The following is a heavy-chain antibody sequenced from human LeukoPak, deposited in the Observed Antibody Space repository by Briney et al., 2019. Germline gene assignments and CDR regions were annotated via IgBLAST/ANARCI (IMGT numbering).Heavy chain of an antibody. J-gene: IGHJ1*01. Sequence: PGGSLRLSCAASEFTFSSYGMHWVRQAPGKGLEWVAVIWYDGSNKYYADSVKGRLTISRDNSKNTVYLQMNSLRVEDTAVYYCARDQRPGWGEYFQHWGQGTLVTVSS. D-gene: IGHD3-16*01. CDR2: IWYDGSNK. CDR3: ARDQRPGWGEYFQH. V-gene: IGHV3-33*01. CDR1: EFTFSSYG.